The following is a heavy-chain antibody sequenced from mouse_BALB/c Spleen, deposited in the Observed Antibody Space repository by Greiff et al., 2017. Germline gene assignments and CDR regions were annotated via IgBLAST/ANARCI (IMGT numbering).Heavy chain of an antibody. CDR3: ARLGGGYFAMDY. D-gene: IGHD1-1*02. V-gene: IGHV4-1*02. J-gene: IGHJ4*01. Sequence: EVQVVESGGGLVQPGGSLKLSCAASGFAFSRYWMSWVRQAPGKGLEWIGEINPDSSTINYTPSLKDKFIISRDNAKNTLYLQMSKVRSEDTALYYCARLGGGYFAMDYWGQGTSVTVSS. CDR1: GFAFSRYW. CDR2: INPDSSTI.